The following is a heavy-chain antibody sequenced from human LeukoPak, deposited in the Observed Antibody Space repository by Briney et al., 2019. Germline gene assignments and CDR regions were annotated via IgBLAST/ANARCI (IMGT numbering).Heavy chain of an antibody. Sequence: GGSLRLSCAVSGFTSGIYAVSWVRQAPGKGLEWVSAFSGGGDSYYADSVRGRFTISRDNARNSLYLQMNSLRAEDTAVYYCARNVGWFRFDYWGQGTLVTVSS. CDR3: ARNVGWFRFDY. J-gene: IGHJ4*02. CDR1: GFTSGIYA. D-gene: IGHD2-15*01. V-gene: IGHV3-23*01. CDR2: FSGGGDS.